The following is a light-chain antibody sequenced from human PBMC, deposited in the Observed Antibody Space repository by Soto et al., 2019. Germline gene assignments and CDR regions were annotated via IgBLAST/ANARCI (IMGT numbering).Light chain of an antibody. J-gene: IGKJ1*01. Sequence: EIVLTQSPGTLSLSPGERATLSCRASQSVSSYLAWYHQKPGQAPRLLIYGASTRAAGIPDRFSGSGSGTDFTLTISGLEPEDFAVYYCQKYGSSLTWTFGQGTKVDI. CDR2: GAS. CDR3: QKYGSSLTWT. V-gene: IGKV3-20*01. CDR1: QSVSSY.